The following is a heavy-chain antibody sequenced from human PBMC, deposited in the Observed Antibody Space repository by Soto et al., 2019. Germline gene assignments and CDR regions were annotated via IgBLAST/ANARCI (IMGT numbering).Heavy chain of an antibody. CDR1: GGSISSGGYS. Sequence: QLQLQESGSGLVKPSQTLSLTCAVSGGSISSGGYSWSWIRQPPGKGLEWIGYIYHSGSTYYNPSLKSRVTISVDRSKNPFSLKLSSVTTADTAVYYCARGWHGSSWYNWFDPWGQGTLVTLSS. V-gene: IGHV4-30-2*01. D-gene: IGHD6-13*01. CDR3: ARGWHGSSWYNWFDP. CDR2: IYHSGST. J-gene: IGHJ5*01.